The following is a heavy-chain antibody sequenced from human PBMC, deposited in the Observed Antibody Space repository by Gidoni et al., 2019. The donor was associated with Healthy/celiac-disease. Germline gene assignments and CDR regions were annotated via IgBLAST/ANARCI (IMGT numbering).Heavy chain of an antibody. D-gene: IGHD2-15*01. J-gene: IGHJ6*02. CDR3: ARDKGQYCSGGSCYGMDV. Sequence: QLQLQESGSGLLKPSQPLSLTCTVSGGSISIGGFYWSWIRQHPGRGLEWIGYIYYSGTTYYNPSLKSRVTISVDTSKNQFSLKLSSVTAADTALYYWARDKGQYCSGGSCYGMDVWGQGTTVTVSS. CDR1: GGSISIGGFY. CDR2: IYYSGTT. V-gene: IGHV4-31*03.